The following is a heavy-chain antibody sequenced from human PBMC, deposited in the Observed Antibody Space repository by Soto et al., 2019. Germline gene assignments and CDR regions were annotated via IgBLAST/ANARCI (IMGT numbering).Heavy chain of an antibody. CDR1: GFTFSSYG. J-gene: IGHJ6*02. D-gene: IGHD3-10*01. CDR3: ARDGAMVRGRRHYYYYGMDV. Sequence: QVQLVESGGGVVQPGRSLRLSCAASGFTFSSYGMHWVRQAPGKGLEWVAVIWYDGSNKYYADSVKGRFTISRDNSKHTLYLQMNSLRAEDTAVYYCARDGAMVRGRRHYYYYGMDVWGQGTTVTVSS. V-gene: IGHV3-33*01. CDR2: IWYDGSNK.